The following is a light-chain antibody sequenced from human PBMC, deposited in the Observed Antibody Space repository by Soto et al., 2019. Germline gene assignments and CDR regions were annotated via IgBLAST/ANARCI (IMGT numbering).Light chain of an antibody. CDR3: SSYTSSSLYV. J-gene: IGLJ1*01. CDR1: SSDVGGYDY. V-gene: IGLV2-14*03. CDR2: DVS. Sequence: QSALTQPASVSGSPGQSITISCTGTSSDVGGYDYVSWYQHHPGKAPKLMIYDVSNRPSVVSNRFSGSKSGNTASLTISGHQAEDEADYYCSSYTSSSLYVFGTGTKLTVL.